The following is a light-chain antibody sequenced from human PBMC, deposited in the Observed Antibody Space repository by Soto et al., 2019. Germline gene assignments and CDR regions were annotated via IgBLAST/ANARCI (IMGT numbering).Light chain of an antibody. J-gene: IGKJ3*01. V-gene: IGKV3-15*01. CDR1: QSVSVN. CDR2: GVS. CDR3: QQYNEWPFT. Sequence: EIVMTQSPGTLSVSPGERATLSCRASQSVSVNLAWYQQKPGQAPRLLIYGVSPRATGIPARFSGSESGTEFTLPISSLQSEDFAVYYCQQYNEWPFTFGPGTKVDIK.